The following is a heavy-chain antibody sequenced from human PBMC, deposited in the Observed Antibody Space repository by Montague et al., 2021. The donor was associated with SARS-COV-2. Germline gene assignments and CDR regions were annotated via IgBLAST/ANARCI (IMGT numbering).Heavy chain of an antibody. CDR3: AETLMTTVTTWAFDI. CDR2: ISGSGGST. Sequence: SLRLSCAASGFTFSSYAMSWVRQAPGKGLVWVSAISGSGGSTYYADSVKGRFTISRDNSKNTLYLQMNSLRAEDTAVYYCAETLMTTVTTWAFDIWGQGTMVTDSS. V-gene: IGHV3-23*01. CDR1: GFTFSSYA. J-gene: IGHJ3*02. D-gene: IGHD4-17*01.